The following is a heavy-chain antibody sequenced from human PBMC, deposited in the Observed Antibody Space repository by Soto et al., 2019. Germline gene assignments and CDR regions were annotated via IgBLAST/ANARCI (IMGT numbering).Heavy chain of an antibody. V-gene: IGHV1-3*01. CDR1: GYTFTSYA. CDR3: ARVVPNTKWEPYNY. D-gene: IGHD1-26*01. CDR2: INAGNGNT. J-gene: IGHJ4*02. Sequence: ASVKVSCKASGYTFTSYAMHWVRQAPGQRLEWMGWINAGNGNTKYSQKFQGRVTITRDTSASTAYMELSSLRSEDTAVYYRARVVPNTKWEPYNYWGQGTLVTVSS.